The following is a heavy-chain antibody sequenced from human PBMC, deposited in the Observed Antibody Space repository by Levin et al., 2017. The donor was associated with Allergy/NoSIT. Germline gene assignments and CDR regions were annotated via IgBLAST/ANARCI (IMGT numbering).Heavy chain of an antibody. D-gene: IGHD5-24*01. V-gene: IGHV5-51*01. J-gene: IGHJ3*02. CDR3: ARRAPDVEIFNI. CDR1: GYTFTTYW. Sequence: GESLKISCKGSGYTFTTYWIGWVRQMPGKGLEWMGTIYPGDSDTRYSPSFQGQVTISADKSISTAYLQWSSLKASDSAMYYCARRAPDVEIFNIWGQGTMVTISS. CDR2: IYPGDSDT.